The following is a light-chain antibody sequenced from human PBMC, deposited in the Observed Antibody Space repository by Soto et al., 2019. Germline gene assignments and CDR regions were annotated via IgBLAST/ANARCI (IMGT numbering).Light chain of an antibody. CDR2: SAS. CDR1: QSVSRNF. CDR3: QQYASSPRT. V-gene: IGKV3-20*01. J-gene: IGKJ1*01. Sequence: EIVLAQSPGTLSLSRLGKSPLXCTSSQSVSRNFLAWYHQKPGQAPRLLMQSASSRATGIPDRVSGSGSGTDFNLTISRLEPEDFGVYYCQQYASSPRTFGQGTKVDI.